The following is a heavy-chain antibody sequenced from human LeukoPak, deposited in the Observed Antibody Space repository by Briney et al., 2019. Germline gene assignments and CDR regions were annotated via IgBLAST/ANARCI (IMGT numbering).Heavy chain of an antibody. CDR2: LKPDGSEK. CDR3: ARTLRDFWSPNWARHAFDI. Sequence: GGSLRLSCAASRFTFRSYWMSWVRQAPGKELEWVANLKPDGSEKYYVASVKGRFTISRDNAKNSLYLQMNSLRAEDTAVYYCARTLRDFWSPNWARHAFDIWCQGTMVTVSS. V-gene: IGHV3-7*01. J-gene: IGHJ3*02. D-gene: IGHD3-3*01. CDR1: RFTFRSYW.